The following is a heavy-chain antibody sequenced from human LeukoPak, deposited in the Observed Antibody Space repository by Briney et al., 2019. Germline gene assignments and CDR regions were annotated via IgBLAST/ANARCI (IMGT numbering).Heavy chain of an antibody. V-gene: IGHV3-48*04. CDR3: ARPPYSSSWDPGWFDP. J-gene: IGHJ5*02. CDR2: ISSSGSTI. D-gene: IGHD6-13*01. CDR1: GFTFSDYS. Sequence: GGSLRLSCAASGFTFSDYSMNWVRQAPGKGLEWVSYISSSGSTIYYADSVKGRFTISRDNAKNSLYLQMNSLRAEDTAVYYCARPPYSSSWDPGWFDPWGQGTLITVSS.